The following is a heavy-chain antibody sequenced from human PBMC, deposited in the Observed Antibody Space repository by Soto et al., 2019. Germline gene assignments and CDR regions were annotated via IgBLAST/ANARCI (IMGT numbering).Heavy chain of an antibody. J-gene: IGHJ5*02. CDR1: GFTFSSYW. CDR3: ARVLTGSWNWFDP. V-gene: IGHV3-74*01. CDR2: INSDGSRT. Sequence: EVQLVESGGGLVQPGESMSLSCAASGFTFSSYWMHWVRQAPGKGLVWVSRINSDGSRTNYADSVKGRFTVSRANAKNTQYLQMNSLRAEDTAVYYCARVLTGSWNWFDPWGQGTLVTVSS. D-gene: IGHD6-13*01.